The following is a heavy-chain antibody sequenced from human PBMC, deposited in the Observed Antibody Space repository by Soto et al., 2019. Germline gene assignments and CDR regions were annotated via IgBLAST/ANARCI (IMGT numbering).Heavy chain of an antibody. J-gene: IGHJ3*02. D-gene: IGHD3-3*01. CDR2: MNPNSGNT. V-gene: IGHV1-8*01. CDR1: GYTFTSYD. CDR3: ARGGGTSRKIFGVVLHGYAFDI. Sequence: ASVKVSCKASGYTFTSYDINWVRQATGQGLEWMGWMNPNSGNTGYVQKFQGRVTMTRNTSMSTAYMELSSLRSEDTAAYYCARGGGTSRKIFGVVLHGYAFDIWGQGTMVTVSS.